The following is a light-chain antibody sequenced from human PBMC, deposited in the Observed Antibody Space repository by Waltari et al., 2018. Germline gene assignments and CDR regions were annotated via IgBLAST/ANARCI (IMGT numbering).Light chain of an antibody. J-gene: IGKJ4*01. Sequence: DIQMTQSTSPLSASVGDRVTITCRASQSISNWLAWYQQKPGKAPKILIYKASTLERGVPSRFSGSGSGTEFTLTISSLQPDDFATYYCQQYNSYSLLTFGGGTKVEIK. CDR1: QSISNW. CDR2: KAS. CDR3: QQYNSYSLLT. V-gene: IGKV1-5*03.